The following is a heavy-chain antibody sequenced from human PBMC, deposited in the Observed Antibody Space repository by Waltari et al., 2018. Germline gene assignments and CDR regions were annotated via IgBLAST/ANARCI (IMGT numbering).Heavy chain of an antibody. D-gene: IGHD2-21*02. Sequence: QVQLQESGPGLVKPSETLSLTCAVSGYSISSGYYWGWIRQPPGKGLEWIGSIYHSGITYSNPSLKSRVTISVDTSKNQFSLKLSSVTAADTAVYYWARLVVVTRDFDYWGQGTLVTVSS. CDR2: IYHSGIT. CDR1: GYSISSGYY. V-gene: IGHV4-38-2*01. J-gene: IGHJ4*02. CDR3: ARLVVVTRDFDY.